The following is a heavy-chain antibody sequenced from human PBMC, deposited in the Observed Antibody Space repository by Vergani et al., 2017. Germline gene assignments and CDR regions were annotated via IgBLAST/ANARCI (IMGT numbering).Heavy chain of an antibody. D-gene: IGHD3-16*01. CDR2: INPDGGST. V-gene: IGHV1-46*03. CDR3: ARYASDMGAFPAPFDY. J-gene: IGHJ4*02. CDR1: GYSFTSYY. Sequence: QVQLVQSGAEVKRPGASVNISCKAPGYSFTSYYLNWVRQAPGQGLEWMGIINPDGGSTNTAPKFQGRITMTRDTSTNTVYMDLSNLRSEDTAIYYCARYASDMGAFPAPFDYWGQGTLVTVSS.